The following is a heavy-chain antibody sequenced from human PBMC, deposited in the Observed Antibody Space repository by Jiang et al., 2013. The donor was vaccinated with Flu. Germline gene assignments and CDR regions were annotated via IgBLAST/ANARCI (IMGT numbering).Heavy chain of an antibody. CDR2: ISGSGGST. Sequence: VQLVESGGGLVQPGGSLRLSCAASGFTFSSYAMSWVRQAPGKGLEWVSAISGSGGSTYYADSVKGRFTISRDNSKNTLYLQMNSLRAEDTAVYYCAKAYYYDSSGSRSPEPKDYYYGMDVWGQGTTVTVSS. D-gene: IGHD3-22*01. CDR1: GFTFSSYA. CDR3: AKAYYYDSSGSRSPEPKDYYYGMDV. J-gene: IGHJ6*02. V-gene: IGHV3-23*04.